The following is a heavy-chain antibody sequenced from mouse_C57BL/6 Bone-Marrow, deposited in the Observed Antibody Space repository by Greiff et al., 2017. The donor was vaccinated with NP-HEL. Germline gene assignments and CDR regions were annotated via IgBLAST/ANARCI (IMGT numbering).Heavy chain of an antibody. J-gene: IGHJ4*01. CDR3: ANTTGGAMDY. CDR1: GYTFTDYY. D-gene: IGHD1-1*01. Sequence: VQLQQSGPEPVKPGASVKISCKASGYTFTDYYMNWVKQSHGKSLEWIGDINPNNGGTSYNQKFKGKATLTVDKSSSTAYMELRSLTSEDSAVYYCANTTGGAMDYWGQGTSVTVSS. CDR2: INPNNGGT. V-gene: IGHV1-26*01.